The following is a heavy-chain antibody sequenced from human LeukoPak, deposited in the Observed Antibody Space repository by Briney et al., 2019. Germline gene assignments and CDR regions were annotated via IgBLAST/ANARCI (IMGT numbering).Heavy chain of an antibody. J-gene: IGHJ3*02. CDR1: GGSISSSSYY. CDR2: IYYSGGT. CDR3: ARPAKQLVSGPAFDI. Sequence: SETLSLTCNVSGGSISSSSYYWGWIRQPPGKGLEWIGSIYYSGGTYYNPSLKSRVTISVDMSKNQFSLKLSSVTAADTAVYYCARPAKQLVSGPAFDIWGQGTMVTVS. D-gene: IGHD6-6*01. V-gene: IGHV4-39*01.